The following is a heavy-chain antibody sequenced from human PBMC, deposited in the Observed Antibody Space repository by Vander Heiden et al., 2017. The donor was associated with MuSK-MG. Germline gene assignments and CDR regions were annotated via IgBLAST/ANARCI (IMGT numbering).Heavy chain of an antibody. D-gene: IGHD4-17*01. CDR1: GYSFTSYW. J-gene: IGHJ3*02. V-gene: IGHV5-51*01. Sequence: EVQLVQSGAEVKKPGESLKISCKGSGYSFTSYWIGWVRQMPGKGLEWMGIIYPGYSDTRYSPAFQGQVTISADKSISTAYLQWRRLKASDTAMYYCARDYGDYDPAFDIWGQGTMVTVSS. CDR3: ARDYGDYDPAFDI. CDR2: IYPGYSDT.